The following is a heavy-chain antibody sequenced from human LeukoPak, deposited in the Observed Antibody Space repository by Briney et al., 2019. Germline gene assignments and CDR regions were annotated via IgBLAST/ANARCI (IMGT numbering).Heavy chain of an antibody. V-gene: IGHV3-23*01. J-gene: IGHJ4*02. CDR2: ISSSGSGT. Sequence: PGGSLRLSCAASGFTFSSFAMSWVRQAPGKGLEWVSTISSSGSGTYYADSVKGRFTISRDNSNNALYLQMNSPRAEDTAVYFCGKGGSSWSRWDHWGQGTLVTVSS. D-gene: IGHD6-13*01. CDR3: GKGGSSWSRWDH. CDR1: GFTFSSFA.